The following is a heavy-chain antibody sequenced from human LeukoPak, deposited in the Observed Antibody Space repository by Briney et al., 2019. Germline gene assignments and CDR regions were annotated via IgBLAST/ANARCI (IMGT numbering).Heavy chain of an antibody. CDR2: ISSSSSYI. D-gene: IGHD6-6*01. Sequence: GGSLRLSCAASGFTFSSYSMTWVRQAPGKGLEWVSSISSSSSYIYYADSVKGRFTISRDNAKNSLYLQMNSLRAEDTAVYYCASRSSRGWFDPWGQGTLVTVSS. CDR3: ASRSSRGWFDP. CDR1: GFTFSSYS. J-gene: IGHJ5*02. V-gene: IGHV3-21*01.